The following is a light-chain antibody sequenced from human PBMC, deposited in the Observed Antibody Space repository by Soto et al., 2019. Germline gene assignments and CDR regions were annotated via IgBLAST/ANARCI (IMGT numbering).Light chain of an antibody. J-gene: IGKJ1*01. Sequence: EIVLTQSPCTLSMSPGERATLSCRASQSISSNYLSWYQQQAGPAPRLLIYGASSRVTGIPDTFSGSGSGTTFTLPISRMEEADFAVYYCQQYGNSPRTFGQGTKVEFK. V-gene: IGKV3-20*01. CDR1: QSISSNY. CDR2: GAS. CDR3: QQYGNSPRT.